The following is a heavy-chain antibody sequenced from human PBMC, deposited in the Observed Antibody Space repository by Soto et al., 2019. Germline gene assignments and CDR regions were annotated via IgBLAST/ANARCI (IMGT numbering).Heavy chain of an antibody. D-gene: IGHD2-15*01. CDR2: IYYSGST. CDR3: ARTRDCSGGSCYLHYYYYYGMDV. Sequence: SETLSLTCTVSGVSISSYYWSWIRQPPGKGLEWIGYIYYSGSTNYNPSLKSRVTISVDTSKNQFSLKLSSVTAADTAVYYCARTRDCSGGSCYLHYYYYYGMDVWGQGTTVTVSS. CDR1: GVSISSYY. V-gene: IGHV4-59*12. J-gene: IGHJ6*02.